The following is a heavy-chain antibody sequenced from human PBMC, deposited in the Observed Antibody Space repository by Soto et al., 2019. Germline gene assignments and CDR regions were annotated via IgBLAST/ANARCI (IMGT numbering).Heavy chain of an antibody. CDR3: ARDKTVTAYYYYYMDV. Sequence: QVQLVESGGGVVQPGRSLRLSCAASGFTFSSYGMHWVRQAPGKGLEGVAVIWYDGSNKYYADSVKGRFTISRDNSKNTLYLQMNSLRAEDTAVYYCARDKTVTAYYYYYMDVWGKGTTVTVSS. V-gene: IGHV3-33*01. CDR1: GFTFSSYG. J-gene: IGHJ6*03. CDR2: IWYDGSNK. D-gene: IGHD4-17*01.